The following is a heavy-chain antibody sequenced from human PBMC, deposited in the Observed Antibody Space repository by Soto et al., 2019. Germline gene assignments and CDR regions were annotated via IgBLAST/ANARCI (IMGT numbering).Heavy chain of an antibody. D-gene: IGHD2-15*01. CDR1: GGSVSSCSYY. J-gene: IGHJ3*02. CDR3: ARGSGPNDAFDI. Sequence: SETLSLTCTVSGGSVSSCSYYWSWIRQPPGKGLEWIGYIYYSGSTNYNPSLKSRVTISVDTSKNQFSLKLSSVTAADTAVYYCARGSGPNDAFDIWGQGTMVTVSS. V-gene: IGHV4-61*01. CDR2: IYYSGST.